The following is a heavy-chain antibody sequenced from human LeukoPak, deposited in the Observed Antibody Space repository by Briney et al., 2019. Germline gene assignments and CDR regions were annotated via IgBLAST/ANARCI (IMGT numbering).Heavy chain of an antibody. D-gene: IGHD2-2*02. J-gene: IGHJ6*03. V-gene: IGHV3-30*02. CDR2: IRYDGSNK. CDR3: AKQRYQLLYDLDYYYYMDV. CDR1: GFTFSSYG. Sequence: PGGSLRLSCAASGFTFSSYGMHWVRQAPGKGLEWVAFIRYDGSNKYYAGSVKGRFTISRDNSKNTLYPQMNSLRAEDTAVYYCAKQRYQLLYDLDYYYYMDVWGKGTTVTVSS.